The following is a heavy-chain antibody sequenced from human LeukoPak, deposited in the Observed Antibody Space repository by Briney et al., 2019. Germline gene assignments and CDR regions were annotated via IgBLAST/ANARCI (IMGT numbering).Heavy chain of an antibody. V-gene: IGHV4-59*01. CDR1: GRSISSYY. CDR3: ARVSPVPAAIRGYFDY. Sequence: SETLSLTCTASGRSISSYYWSWIRQPPGKGLEWIGYIYYSGSTNYNPSLKSRVTISVGTSKNQFSLKLSSVTAADTAVYYCARVSPVPAAIRGYFDYWGQGTLVTVSS. CDR2: IYYSGST. J-gene: IGHJ4*02. D-gene: IGHD2-2*01.